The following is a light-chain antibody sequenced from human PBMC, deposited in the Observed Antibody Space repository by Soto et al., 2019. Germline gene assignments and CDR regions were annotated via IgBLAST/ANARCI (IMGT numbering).Light chain of an antibody. CDR1: SSDAGGYDY. CDR3: SSYTGGNPSYV. Sequence: QSALTQPPSASGSPGQSVTISCTGTSSDAGGYDYVSWYQQHPGKAPKLMIYEVTIRPSGVSDRFSGSKPGNTASLTVSGFQAEDEADYYCSSYTGGNPSYVFGTGTKV. CDR2: EVT. V-gene: IGLV2-8*01. J-gene: IGLJ1*01.